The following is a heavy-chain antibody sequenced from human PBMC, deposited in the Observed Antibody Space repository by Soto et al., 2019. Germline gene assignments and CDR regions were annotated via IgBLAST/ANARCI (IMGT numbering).Heavy chain of an antibody. CDR2: INHSGST. CDR3: ARGRVYVAVAGIGPYYFDY. Sequence: SETLSLTCAGYGGSFSGYYWSWIRQPPGKGLEWIGEINHSGSTNYNPSLKSRVTISVDTSKNQFSLKLSSVTAADTAVYYCARGRVYVAVAGIGPYYFDYWGQGTLVTVSS. D-gene: IGHD6-19*01. V-gene: IGHV4-34*01. J-gene: IGHJ4*02. CDR1: GGSFSGYY.